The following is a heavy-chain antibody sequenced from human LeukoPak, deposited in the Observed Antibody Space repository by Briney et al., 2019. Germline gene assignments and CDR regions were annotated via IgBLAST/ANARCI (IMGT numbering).Heavy chain of an antibody. CDR2: IYHNGST. Sequence: KPSETLSLTCAVSGYSISSGYYWGWIRQPPGKGLEWIGSIYHNGSTYYNPSLKSRVTISVDTSKNQFSLKLSSVTAADTAVYYCARLSSNYDSSGPIDYWGQGTLVTVSS. V-gene: IGHV4-38-2*01. D-gene: IGHD3-22*01. CDR3: ARLSSNYDSSGPIDY. CDR1: GYSISSGYY. J-gene: IGHJ4*02.